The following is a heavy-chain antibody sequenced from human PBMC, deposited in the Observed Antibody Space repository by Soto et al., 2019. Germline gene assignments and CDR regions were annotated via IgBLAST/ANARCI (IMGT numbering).Heavy chain of an antibody. D-gene: IGHD3-9*01. CDR3: ARGALRYFDPETSFMDV. J-gene: IGHJ6*03. CDR2: INWNGGST. V-gene: IGHV3-20*01. Sequence: GGSLRLSCAASGFTFDDYGMSWVRQAPGKGLEWVSGINWNGGSTGYADSVKGRFTISRDNAKNSLYLQMNSLRAEDTALYHCARGALRYFDPETSFMDVWGKGTTVTVSS. CDR1: GFTFDDYG.